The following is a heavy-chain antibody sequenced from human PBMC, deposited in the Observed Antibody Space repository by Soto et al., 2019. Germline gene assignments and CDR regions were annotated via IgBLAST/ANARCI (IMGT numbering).Heavy chain of an antibody. CDR2: IIPIFGTA. J-gene: IGHJ4*02. V-gene: IGHV1-69*06. CDR3: ARVTGYSSGWQQFDY. CDR1: GGTFSSYA. D-gene: IGHD6-19*01. Sequence: SVKVSCKASGGTFSSYAISWVRQAPGQGLEWMGGIIPIFGTANYAQKFQGRVTITADKSTSTAYMELSSLRSEDTAVYYCARVTGYSSGWQQFDYWGQGTLVTVCS.